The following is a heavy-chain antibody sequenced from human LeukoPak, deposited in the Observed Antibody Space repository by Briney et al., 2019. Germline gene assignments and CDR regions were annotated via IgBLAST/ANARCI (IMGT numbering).Heavy chain of an antibody. CDR1: GFAVSSNY. D-gene: IGHD6-19*01. Sequence: GGSLRLSCAASGFAVSSNYMSWVRQAPGKGLEWVAVIWYDGSNKYYADSVKGRFTISRDNSKNTLYLQMNSLRAEDTAVYYCAREDSSGTYGMDVWGQGTTVTVSS. J-gene: IGHJ6*02. CDR2: IWYDGSNK. CDR3: AREDSSGTYGMDV. V-gene: IGHV3-33*08.